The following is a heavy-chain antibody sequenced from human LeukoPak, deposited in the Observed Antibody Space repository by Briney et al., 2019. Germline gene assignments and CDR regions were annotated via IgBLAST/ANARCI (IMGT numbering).Heavy chain of an antibody. Sequence: SETLSLTCAVSGDSISNYYWGWIRQPPGKGLKWIGSIYYSGNTYYNPSLKSRVAISVDTSKNQFSLKLSSVTAADTAVYYCARGVMVTRAFDIWGQGTMVTVSS. V-gene: IGHV4-39*07. D-gene: IGHD5-18*01. CDR3: ARGVMVTRAFDI. CDR1: GDSISNYY. CDR2: IYYSGNT. J-gene: IGHJ3*02.